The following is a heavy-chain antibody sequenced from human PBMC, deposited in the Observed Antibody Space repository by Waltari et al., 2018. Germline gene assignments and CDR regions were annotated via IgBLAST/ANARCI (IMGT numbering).Heavy chain of an antibody. Sequence: EVRLVESGGGLVQPGGSLRLSCATPGFTLSSYGMNWVRQAPGKGLEWVSYISTSGSTIYYADSVWGRFTISRDTANNSLYLQMNNLRAEDTAVYYCARQFAYWGQGALVTVSS. CDR3: ARQFAY. J-gene: IGHJ4*02. CDR2: ISTSGSTI. CDR1: GFTLSSYG. V-gene: IGHV3-48*03.